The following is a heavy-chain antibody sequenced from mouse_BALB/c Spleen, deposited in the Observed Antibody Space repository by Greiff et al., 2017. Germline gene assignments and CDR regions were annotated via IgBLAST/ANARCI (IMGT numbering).Heavy chain of an antibody. CDR3: VKHRSYYYGSSYVTYAMDY. CDR2: IRSKSNNYAT. V-gene: IGHV10-1*02. CDR1: GFTFNTYA. Sequence: EVMLVESGGGLVQPKGSLKLSCAASGFTFNTYAMNWVRQAPGKGLEWVARIRSKSNNYATYYADSVKDRFTISRDDSQSMLYLQMNNLKTEDTAMYYCVKHRSYYYGSSYVTYAMDYWGQGTSVTVSS. J-gene: IGHJ4*01. D-gene: IGHD1-1*01.